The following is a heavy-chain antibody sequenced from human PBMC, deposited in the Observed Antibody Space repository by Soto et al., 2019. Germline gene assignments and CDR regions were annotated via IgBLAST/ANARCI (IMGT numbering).Heavy chain of an antibody. CDR3: AINEGTDGYKFAY. V-gene: IGHV1-69*01. J-gene: IGHJ4*02. D-gene: IGHD5-12*01. CDR2: IIHLFGTA. Sequence: QVQLVQPGAEVKKLGPSVKASCKASGATFTTYDICWVRQAPGQGLGGMGGIIHLFGTANYAQKFQGRATIIADESTRTAYMELRRLRSEDTAVYYCAINEGTDGYKFAYWGQGTLVTVSS. CDR1: GATFTTYD.